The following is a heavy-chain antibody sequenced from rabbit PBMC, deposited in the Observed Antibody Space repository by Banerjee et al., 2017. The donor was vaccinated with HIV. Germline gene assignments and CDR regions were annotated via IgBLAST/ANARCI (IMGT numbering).Heavy chain of an antibody. V-gene: IGHV1S45*01. D-gene: IGHD4-1*01. CDR3: ARYYNGAWANL. J-gene: IGHJ4*01. Sequence: QEQLVESGGDLVKPGASLTLTCTASGFSFSSGYYIYWVRQAPGKGLEWIGCIDTSSGRTYYASWAKGRFTISKTSSTTVTLQMTSLTAADTATYFCARYYNGAWANLWGPGTLVTVS. CDR1: GFSFSSGYY. CDR2: IDTSSGRT.